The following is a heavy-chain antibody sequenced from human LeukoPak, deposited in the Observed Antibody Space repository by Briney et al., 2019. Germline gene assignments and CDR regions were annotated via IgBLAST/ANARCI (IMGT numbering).Heavy chain of an antibody. CDR1: GGSISSSSYY. CDR2: IYYSGCT. J-gene: IGHJ4*02. D-gene: IGHD1-14*01. Sequence: SETLSLTCTVYGGSISSSSYYWGWIRQPPGKGLEWIGSIYYSGCTYYNPSLKSRVTISVDTSKNQFSLKLSSVTAADTAVYYCARIDHGTGDYWGQGTLVTVSS. V-gene: IGHV4-39*01. CDR3: ARIDHGTGDY.